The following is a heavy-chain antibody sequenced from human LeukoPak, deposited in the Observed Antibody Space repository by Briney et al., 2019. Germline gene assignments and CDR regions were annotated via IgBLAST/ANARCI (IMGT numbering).Heavy chain of an antibody. J-gene: IGHJ4*02. CDR3: ARDPALVAATPYYFDY. V-gene: IGHV3-21*01. CDR2: LYSSSSYI. CDR1: GFTFSSYS. Sequence: GGSLRISFAASGFTFSSYSMKWVRQAPGEGLEWGSSLYSSSSYIYYADSVKGRFTISRDNAKNSLYLQMNSLRAEDTAVYYCARDPALVAATPYYFDYWGLGTLVTVSS. D-gene: IGHD2-15*01.